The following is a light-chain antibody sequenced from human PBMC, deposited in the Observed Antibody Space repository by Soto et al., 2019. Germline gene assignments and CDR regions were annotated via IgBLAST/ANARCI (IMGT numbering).Light chain of an antibody. CDR2: DVS. J-gene: IGLJ2*01. CDR1: SSDVGGYNY. V-gene: IGLV2-14*01. CDR3: SSYTSSSTPVV. Sequence: QSALTQPASVSGSPGQSITISCTGTSSDVGGYNYVSWYQQHPGKAPKLMIYDVSNRPPGVSNRFSGSKSGNTASLTISGLTAEDAADYYCSSYTSSSTPVVFGGGTKLTVL.